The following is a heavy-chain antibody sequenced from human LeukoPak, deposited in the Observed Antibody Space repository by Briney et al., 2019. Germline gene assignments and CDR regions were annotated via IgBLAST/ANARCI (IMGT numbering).Heavy chain of an antibody. V-gene: IGHV3-23*01. CDR1: GFTFSSYA. D-gene: IGHD3-10*01. CDR3: AKRPRGNYLDPFDY. Sequence: SGGSLRLSCAASGFTFSSYAMSWVRQAPGKRLEWVSGISGSGGSTYYADSVKGRFTISRDNSKNRLYLQMNSLRAEDTAVYYCAKRPRGNYLDPFDYWGQGTLVTVSS. J-gene: IGHJ4*02. CDR2: ISGSGGST.